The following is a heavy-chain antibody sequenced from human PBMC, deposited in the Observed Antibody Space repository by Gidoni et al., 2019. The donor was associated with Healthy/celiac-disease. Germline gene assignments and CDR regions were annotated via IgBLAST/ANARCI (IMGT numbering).Heavy chain of an antibody. CDR3: AREPYSSGWYPAPFDY. V-gene: IGHV3-30-3*01. J-gene: IGHJ4*02. Sequence: QVQLVESGGGVVQPGRSLRLSFAASGFTFRSYAMHWVRQSPGKGLGWVAVISYDGSNKYYADSVKGRFTISRDNSKNTLYLQMNSLRAEDTAVYYCAREPYSSGWYPAPFDYWGQGTLVTVSS. CDR1: GFTFRSYA. D-gene: IGHD6-19*01. CDR2: ISYDGSNK.